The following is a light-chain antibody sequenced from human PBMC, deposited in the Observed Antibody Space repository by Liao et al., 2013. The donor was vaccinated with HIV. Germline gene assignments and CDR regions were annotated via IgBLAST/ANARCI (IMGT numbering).Light chain of an antibody. J-gene: IGLJ1*01. CDR2: QDN. V-gene: IGLV3-1*01. CDR3: QAWDSTTTAYV. Sequence: SSELTQSPSVSVSPGQTASITCSGDYLGDKYASWYQHKPGQAPMLVIYQDNKRPSGIPERFSASTSGNTATLTISGTQAMDEADYYCQAWDSTTTAYVFGTGTKVTVL. CDR1: YLGDKY.